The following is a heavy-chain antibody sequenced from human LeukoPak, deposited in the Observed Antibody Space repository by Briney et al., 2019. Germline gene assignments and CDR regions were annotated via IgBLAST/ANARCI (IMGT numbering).Heavy chain of an antibody. J-gene: IGHJ5*02. CDR1: GGSISSGGYY. D-gene: IGHD1-26*01. Sequence: PSETLSLTCTVSGGSISSGGYYWSWIRQPPGKGLEWIGYIYHSGSTYYNPSLKSRVTISVDRSKNQFSLKLSSVTAADTAVYYCARARYSGSYRWFDPWGQGTLVTVSS. V-gene: IGHV4-30-2*01. CDR3: ARARYSGSYRWFDP. CDR2: IYHSGST.